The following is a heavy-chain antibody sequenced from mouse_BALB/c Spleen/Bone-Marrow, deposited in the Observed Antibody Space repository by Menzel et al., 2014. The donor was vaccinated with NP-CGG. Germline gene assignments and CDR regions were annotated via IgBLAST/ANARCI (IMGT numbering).Heavy chain of an antibody. CDR2: IYPGSGST. CDR1: GYTFTSYW. Sequence: LQQSGSELVRPGASVKLSCKASGYTFTSYWMHWVKQRHGQGLEWIGNIYPGSGSTNYDEKFKSKGTLTVDTSSSPAYMPLSSLTSEDSAVYYCTRGDGNYWYFDVWGAGTTGTVSS. J-gene: IGHJ1*01. CDR3: TRGDGNYWYFDV. V-gene: IGHV1S22*01. D-gene: IGHD2-1*01.